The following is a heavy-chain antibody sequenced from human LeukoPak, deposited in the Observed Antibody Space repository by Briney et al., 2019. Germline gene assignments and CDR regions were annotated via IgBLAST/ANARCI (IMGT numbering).Heavy chain of an antibody. CDR2: IYTSGST. CDR3: AREFDL. J-gene: IGHJ2*01. Sequence: PSETLSLTCAVYGGSFSGYYWNWIRQPAGKGLEWIGLIYTSGSTYYNPSLKSRLTISLDTSKNQFSLKLGSVTAADTIVYYCAREFDLWGRGTLVTVSS. CDR1: GGSFSGYY. V-gene: IGHV4-4*07.